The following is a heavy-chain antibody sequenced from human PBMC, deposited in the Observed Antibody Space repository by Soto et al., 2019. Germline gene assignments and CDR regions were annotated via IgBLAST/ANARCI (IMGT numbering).Heavy chain of an antibody. CDR2: ISGSRSYI. CDR1: GFTLNTYT. V-gene: IGHV3-21*01. J-gene: IGHJ4*02. Sequence: EVQLVESGGGLVKPGGSLRLSCTASGFTLNTYTMNWVRQAPGKGLEWVSSISGSRSYIYYADSVKGRFTISRDDAKNSLYLQMNSLKGEDTAVYYCARVRTFSCDSRGQGTLVTVSS. CDR3: ARVRTFSCDS.